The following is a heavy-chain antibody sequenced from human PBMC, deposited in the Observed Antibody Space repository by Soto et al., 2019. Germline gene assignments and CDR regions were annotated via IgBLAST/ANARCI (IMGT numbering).Heavy chain of an antibody. CDR1: GFTFSSYG. V-gene: IGHV3-30*18. Sequence: GGSLRLSCAASGFTFSSYGMHWVRQAPGKGLEWVAVISYDGSNKYYADSVKGRFTISRDNSKNTLYLQMNSLRAEDTAVYYCANPKGLRYFDWAIMTVGHYMDVWGKGTTVTVSS. CDR2: ISYDGSNK. J-gene: IGHJ6*03. D-gene: IGHD3-9*01. CDR3: ANPKGLRYFDWAIMTVGHYMDV.